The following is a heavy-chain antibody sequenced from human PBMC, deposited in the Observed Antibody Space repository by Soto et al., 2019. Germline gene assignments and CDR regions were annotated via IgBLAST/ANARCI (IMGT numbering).Heavy chain of an antibody. CDR3: ARAERGNDGVMGTSVGYYYYYYMDV. CDR1: GFTFSSYG. Sequence: QVQLVESGGGVVQPGRSLRLSCAASGFTFSSYGMHWVRQAPGKGLEWVAVICYDGSNKYYADSVKGRFTISRDNSKKTQGLQQNSRRAEETAVYYCARAERGNDGVMGTSVGYYYYYYMDVWGKGTPVTVSS. D-gene: IGHD2-8*01. J-gene: IGHJ6*03. V-gene: IGHV3-33*01. CDR2: ICYDGSNK.